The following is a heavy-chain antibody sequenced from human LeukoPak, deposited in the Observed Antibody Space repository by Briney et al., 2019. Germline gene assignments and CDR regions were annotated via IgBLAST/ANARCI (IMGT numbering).Heavy chain of an antibody. CDR1: GFTVSNTY. V-gene: IGHV3-53*01. Sequence: PGGSLRLSCAAPGFTVSNTYMSSVRQAPGKGLEWVSVIYSAGNTYYADSVKGRFTISRDNSKNTLFLQMNSLRAEDTAVYYCKWHYCDRRVYYFACDYWGQGALVTVSS. CDR2: IYSAGNT. D-gene: IGHD3-22*01. J-gene: IGHJ4*02. CDR3: KWHYCDRRVYYFACDY.